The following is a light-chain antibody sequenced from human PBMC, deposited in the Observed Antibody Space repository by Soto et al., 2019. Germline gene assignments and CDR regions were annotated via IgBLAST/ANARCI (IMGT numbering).Light chain of an antibody. CDR1: QSISSW. J-gene: IGKJ2*01. CDR2: DAS. CDR3: QQYNSYWYT. Sequence: DIQMTQSPSTLSASVGDRVTITCRASQSISSWLAWCQQKPGKAPKLLIYDASSLESGVPSRFSGSGSGTEFTLTISSLQPDDFATYYCQQYNSYWYTFGQGTKVDIK. V-gene: IGKV1-5*01.